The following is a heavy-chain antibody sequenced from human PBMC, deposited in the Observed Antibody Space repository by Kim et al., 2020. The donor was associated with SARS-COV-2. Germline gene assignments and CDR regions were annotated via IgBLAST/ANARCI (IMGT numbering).Heavy chain of an antibody. CDR2: IYYTGAT. Sequence: SETLSLTCTVSGGSMSSYYWTWIRQPPGKGLQWIGNIYYTGATDYNPSLKSRASMSIDRSGDRFSLSLTSLSAADTALYFCGRRSYVYYAFVMCG. CDR1: GGSMSSYY. CDR3: GRRSYVYYAFVM. J-gene: IGHJ3*02. D-gene: IGHD2-8*01. V-gene: IGHV4-59*08.